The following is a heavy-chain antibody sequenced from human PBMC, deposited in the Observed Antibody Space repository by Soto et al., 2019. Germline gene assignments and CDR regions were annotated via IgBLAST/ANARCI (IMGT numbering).Heavy chain of an antibody. CDR1: GDSVSIKSAA. D-gene: IGHD5-18*01. Sequence: SQTLSLTCAISGDSVSIKSAAWNWIRQSPSRGLEWLGRTYYRSKWYYDYADSVKSRITINSDTSKNQFSLQLNSVTPEDTAVYYCARDPGYSLDYWGQETLVTVSS. CDR3: ARDPGYSLDY. CDR2: TYYRSKWYY. J-gene: IGHJ4*02. V-gene: IGHV6-1*01.